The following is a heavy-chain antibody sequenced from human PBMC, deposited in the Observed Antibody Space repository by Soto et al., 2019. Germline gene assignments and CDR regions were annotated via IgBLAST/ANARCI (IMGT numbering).Heavy chain of an antibody. Sequence: AQLVETGGGVVQPGRSLRLSCAASGFAFCSYGMHWVRQAPGTGLEWVAVISYDGSLQHYADSVKGRFTISRDNSKNMVLLQMSSLRAEDTAVYYCVSDRGYGHASVPYSWGQGTLVSVSS. D-gene: IGHD5-18*01. V-gene: IGHV3-30*03. CDR2: ISYDGSLQ. J-gene: IGHJ4*02. CDR1: GFAFCSYG. CDR3: VSDRGYGHASVPYS.